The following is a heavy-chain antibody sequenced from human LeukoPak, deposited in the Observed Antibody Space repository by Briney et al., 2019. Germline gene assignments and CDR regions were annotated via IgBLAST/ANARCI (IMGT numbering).Heavy chain of an antibody. Sequence: SETLSLTCSVSGGSISSSSSYWGWIRQPPGKGLEWIGSIYYSGSTYYNPSLKSRVTISVDTSKNQFSLKLTSVTAADTAVYYCVAGSGSYGSLWFDPWGQGTLVTVSS. D-gene: IGHD1-26*01. V-gene: IGHV4-39*07. CDR2: IYYSGST. J-gene: IGHJ5*02. CDR1: GGSISSSSSY. CDR3: VAGSGSYGSLWFDP.